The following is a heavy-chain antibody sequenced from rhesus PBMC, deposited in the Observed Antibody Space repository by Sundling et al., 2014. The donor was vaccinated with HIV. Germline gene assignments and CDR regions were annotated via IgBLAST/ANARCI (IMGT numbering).Heavy chain of an antibody. D-gene: IGHD3-34*01. V-gene: IGHV3-103*01. Sequence: EVQLVETGGGLVQPGGSLKLSCAASGFTFSNFAMRWVRQAPGKGLEWVSGINSDRDSTDYADSVKGRFSISRDNSKNTLSLQMNSLRAEDTAVYHCARRGVFHTFDFWGQGVLVTVSS. J-gene: IGHJ4*01. CDR3: ARRGVFHTFDF. CDR1: GFTFSNFA. CDR2: INSDRDST.